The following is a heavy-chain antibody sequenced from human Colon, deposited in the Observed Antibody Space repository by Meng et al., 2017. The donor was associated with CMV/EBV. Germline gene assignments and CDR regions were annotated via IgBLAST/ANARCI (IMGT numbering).Heavy chain of an antibody. CDR3: TSVPIGGYTGYDSRFFDY. D-gene: IGHD5-12*01. Sequence: FTTAWMSWVRQAPGKGLEWVARIKSEIDGGTTDYAASVKGRFTISRDDSKNTLYLEMKSLKTEDTATYYCTSVPIGGYTGYDSRFFDYWGQGTLVTVSS. CDR2: IKSEIDGGTT. V-gene: IGHV3-15*01. J-gene: IGHJ4*02. CDR1: FTTAW.